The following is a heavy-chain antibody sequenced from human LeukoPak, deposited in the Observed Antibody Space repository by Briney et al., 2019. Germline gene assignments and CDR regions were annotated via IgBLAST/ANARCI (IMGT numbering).Heavy chain of an antibody. CDR2: IKQDGSEK. CDR1: GFTFSDYW. J-gene: IGHJ4*02. CDR3: ARRGGSSSRRSPIDY. V-gene: IGHV3-7*01. D-gene: IGHD6-6*01. Sequence: QAGGSLRLSCAASGFTFSDYWMTWVRQAPGKGPEWVANIKQDGSEKYYVDPVRGRFTISRDNAKDSLFLQMNSLRVEDTAVYYCARRGGSSSRRSPIDYWGQGTLVTVSS.